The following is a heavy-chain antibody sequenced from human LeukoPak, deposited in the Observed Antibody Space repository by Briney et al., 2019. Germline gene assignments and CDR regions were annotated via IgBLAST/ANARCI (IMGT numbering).Heavy chain of an antibody. Sequence: GGSLRLSCAASGFSFSDYTMHWVRQAPGKGLEWVALISFDGSNKYYTDSVKGRFTSSRDNSKNTLYLQMNSLRAEDTAVYYCAKESPHFDYWGQGTLVTVSS. CDR2: ISFDGSNK. CDR1: GFSFSDYT. CDR3: AKESPHFDY. J-gene: IGHJ4*02. V-gene: IGHV3-30*04.